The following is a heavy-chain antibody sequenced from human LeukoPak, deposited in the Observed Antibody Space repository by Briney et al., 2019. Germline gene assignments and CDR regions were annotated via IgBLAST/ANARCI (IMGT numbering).Heavy chain of an antibody. J-gene: IGHJ4*02. Sequence: GGSLRLSCAASGFTFSFFWMHWVRQAPGKGLVWVSRIDSDGATTGYADSVKGRFTISRDNAKNTLYLQMNSLRADDTAVYYCARGLLGIHGYWGQGTLVTVSS. CDR3: ARGLLGIHGY. CDR1: GFTFSFFW. V-gene: IGHV3-74*01. D-gene: IGHD7-27*01. CDR2: IDSDGATT.